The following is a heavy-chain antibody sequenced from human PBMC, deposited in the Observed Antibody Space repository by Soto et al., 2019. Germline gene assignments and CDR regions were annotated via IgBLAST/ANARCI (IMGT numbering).Heavy chain of an antibody. CDR1: GGTFSSYA. Sequence: QVQLVQSGAEVKKPGSSVKVSCKASGGTFSSYAISWVRQAPGQGLEWMGGIIPIFGTANYAQKFQGRVTITGDESSSTAYMELSSLRSEDTAVYYWARAPDIVVVPALGGGMDVWGQGTTVTVSS. J-gene: IGHJ6*02. D-gene: IGHD2-2*01. V-gene: IGHV1-69*01. CDR2: IIPIFGTA. CDR3: ARAPDIVVVPALGGGMDV.